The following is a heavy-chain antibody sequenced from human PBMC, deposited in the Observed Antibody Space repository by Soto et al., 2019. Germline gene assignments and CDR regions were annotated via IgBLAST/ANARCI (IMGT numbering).Heavy chain of an antibody. V-gene: IGHV5-10-1*01. D-gene: IGHD3-3*01. CDR3: ATQIYDFWSGYKITYYYYGMDV. CDR1: GYSFTSYW. CDR2: IDPSDSYT. J-gene: IGHJ6*02. Sequence: GESLKISCKGSGYSFTSYWISWVRQMPGKGLEWMGRIDPSDSYTNYSPSFQGHVTISADKSISTAYLQWSSLKASDTAMYYCATQIYDFWSGYKITYYYYGMDVWGQGTTVTVSS.